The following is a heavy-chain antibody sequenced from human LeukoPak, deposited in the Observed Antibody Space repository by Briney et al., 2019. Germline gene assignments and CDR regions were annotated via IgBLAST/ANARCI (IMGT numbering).Heavy chain of an antibody. CDR1: GGPISSGDFY. D-gene: IGHD5-24*01. J-gene: IGHJ4*02. CDR3: ARRHHNWDY. V-gene: IGHV4-30-4*08. Sequence: SETLSLTCTVSGGPISSGDFYWSWIRQPPGKGLEWIGYIYYSGSTYYNPSLKSRVTISVDTSKNQFSLKLNSVTAADTAVYYCARRHHNWDYWGQGTLVTVSS. CDR2: IYYSGST.